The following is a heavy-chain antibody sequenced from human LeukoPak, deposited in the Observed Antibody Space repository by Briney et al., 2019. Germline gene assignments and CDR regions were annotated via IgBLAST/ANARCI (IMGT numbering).Heavy chain of an antibody. D-gene: IGHD2/OR15-2a*01. Sequence: SETLSLTCTVSGGSISRNSHYWCWIRQPPGKGLEWIGSINYSGNTYYDSSLKSRVTISVDTSKNYFSLRLSSVTAADTAVYYCARLVLSYGNAFDHWGQGTLVTVSS. CDR3: ARLVLSYGNAFDH. J-gene: IGHJ4*02. CDR2: INYSGNT. V-gene: IGHV4-39*02. CDR1: GGSISRNSHY.